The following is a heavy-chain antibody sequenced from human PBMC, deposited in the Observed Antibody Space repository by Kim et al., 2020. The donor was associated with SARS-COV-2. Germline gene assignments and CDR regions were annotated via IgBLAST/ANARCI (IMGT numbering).Heavy chain of an antibody. CDR1: GGSISSYY. D-gene: IGHD6-19*01. CDR2: IYYSGST. V-gene: IGHV4-59*13. Sequence: SETLSLTCTVSGGSISSYYWSWIRQPPGKGLEWIGYIYYSGSTNYNPSLKSRVTISVDTSKNQFSLKLSSVTAADTAVYYCARVGAVGLANWFDPWGQGTLVTVSS. CDR3: ARVGAVGLANWFDP. J-gene: IGHJ5*02.